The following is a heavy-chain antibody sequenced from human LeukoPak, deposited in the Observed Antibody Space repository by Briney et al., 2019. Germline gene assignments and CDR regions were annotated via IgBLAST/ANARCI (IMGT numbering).Heavy chain of an antibody. CDR1: GFTFSSYA. CDR2: ISGSGGNT. V-gene: IGHV3-23*01. D-gene: IGHD3-22*01. Sequence: LSGGSLRLSCAASGFTFSSYAMNWVRQAPGKGLEWVSAISGSGGNTYYADSVKGRFTISRDNSKNTLYLQMNSLRAEDTAVYYCTTVAYYYDSSGAFDIWGQGTMVTVSS. J-gene: IGHJ3*02. CDR3: TTVAYYYDSSGAFDI.